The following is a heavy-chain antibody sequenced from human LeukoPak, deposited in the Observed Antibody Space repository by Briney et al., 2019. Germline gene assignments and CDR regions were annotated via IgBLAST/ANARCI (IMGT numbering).Heavy chain of an antibody. J-gene: IGHJ2*01. CDR1: GFIFSNYG. CDR3: AKEGIAAAGTSDWYFDL. V-gene: IGHV3-23*01. D-gene: IGHD6-13*01. CDR2: ISGSGGST. Sequence: GGSLRLSCAASGFIFSNYGMHWVRQAPGKGLEWVSAISGSGGSTYYADSVKGRFTISRDNSKNTLYLQMNSLRAEDTAVYYCAKEGIAAAGTSDWYFDLWGRGTLVTVSS.